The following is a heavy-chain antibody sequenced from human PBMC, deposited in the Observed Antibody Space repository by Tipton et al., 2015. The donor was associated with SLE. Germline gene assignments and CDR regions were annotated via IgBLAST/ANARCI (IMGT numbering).Heavy chain of an antibody. CDR1: DVSISSLTYY. J-gene: IGHJ5*02. D-gene: IGHD1-26*01. CDR2: FYYDATT. CDR3: ARHGSGTYYSWFDP. V-gene: IGHV4-39*07. Sequence: TLSLTCTVSDVSISSLTYYWGWIRQPPGKGLQWIASFYYDATTYYNPSLKSRVTISVDTSKNQFSLKLRSATAADTALYFCARHGSGTYYSWFDPWGQGNLVTVSS.